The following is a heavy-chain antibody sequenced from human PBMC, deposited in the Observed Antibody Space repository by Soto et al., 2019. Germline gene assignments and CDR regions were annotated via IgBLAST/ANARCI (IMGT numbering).Heavy chain of an antibody. J-gene: IGHJ6*03. Sequence: QVQLLESGGGVVQPGRSLRLSCAAAGFTFSSYGMHWVRQAPGKGLEGVAGIWDAGSNKYYADSVKGRFTISRDNSKNTLYRKMNSLRAETTAVYYWARVGAYSSSPQYYYYYMDVWGKGTTVTVSS. CDR1: GFTFSSYG. V-gene: IGHV3-33*01. CDR2: IWDAGSNK. D-gene: IGHD6-6*01. CDR3: ARVGAYSSSPQYYYYYMDV.